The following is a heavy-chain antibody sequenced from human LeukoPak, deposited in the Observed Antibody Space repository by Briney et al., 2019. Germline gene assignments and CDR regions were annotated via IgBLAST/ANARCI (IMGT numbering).Heavy chain of an antibody. Sequence: ASVKVSCTASGYTFTNYYMHWVRQAPGQGLEWMGLINPSSGSTTYAQKFQGRVTMTRDTSTSTVYLELSSLRSEDTAVYYCARVTQRYDFWSGYPMGYYYYYMDVWGKGTTVTVSS. CDR2: INPSSGST. CDR1: GYTFTNYY. V-gene: IGHV1-46*01. CDR3: ARVTQRYDFWSGYPMGYYYYYMDV. D-gene: IGHD3-3*01. J-gene: IGHJ6*03.